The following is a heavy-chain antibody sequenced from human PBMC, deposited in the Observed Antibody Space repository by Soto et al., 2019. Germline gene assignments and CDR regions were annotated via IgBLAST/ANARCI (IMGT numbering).Heavy chain of an antibody. Sequence: GGSLRLSCIASGFTFSKYWMQWVRQAPGKGLVWVARINNDGSSTTYADSVKGRFTISRDNAKNTLYLQMNSLRVEDTAVFYCARPGSPYTSTSYDAHWFDPWGQGTLVTVSS. CDR2: INNDGSST. V-gene: IGHV3-74*01. J-gene: IGHJ5*02. CDR1: GFTFSKYW. CDR3: ARPGSPYTSTSYDAHWFDP. D-gene: IGHD6-13*01.